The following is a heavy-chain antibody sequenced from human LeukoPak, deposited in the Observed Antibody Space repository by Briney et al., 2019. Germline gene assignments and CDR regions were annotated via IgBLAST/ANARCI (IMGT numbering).Heavy chain of an antibody. CDR3: AKGSGSYRPYYFDY. D-gene: IGHD3-10*01. CDR2: MSGGGDST. V-gene: IGHV3-23*01. CDR1: GFTFSGYV. J-gene: IGHJ4*02. Sequence: PGGSLRLSCAGSGFTFSGYVMSWVRQAPGKGLEWVSAMSGGGDSTYDADSVMGRFTISRDNSKNTLYLQMNSLRAEDTAVYYCAKGSGSYRPYYFDYWGQGTLVIASS.